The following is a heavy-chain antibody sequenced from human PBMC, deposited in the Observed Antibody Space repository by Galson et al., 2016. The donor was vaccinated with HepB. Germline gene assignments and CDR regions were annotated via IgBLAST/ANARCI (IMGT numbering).Heavy chain of an antibody. CDR2: INHSGST. D-gene: IGHD3-3*01. V-gene: IGHV4-34*01. CDR1: GGSFSNYY. J-gene: IGHJ4*02. Sequence: SETLSLTCAVYGGSFSNYYWNWIRQPPGKGLEWIGEINHSGSTNYNPSLKSRVTISVDTSKSQFSLRLSSVAAADTALYYCARRGDGRRLNDFWSPYFNPGPFEYWGQATLVTVSS. CDR3: ARRGDGRRLNDFWSPYFNPGPFEY.